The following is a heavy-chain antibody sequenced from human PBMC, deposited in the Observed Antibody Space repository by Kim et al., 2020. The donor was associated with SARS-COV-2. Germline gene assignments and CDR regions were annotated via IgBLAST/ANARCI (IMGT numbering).Heavy chain of an antibody. CDR3: ARDQSRAGPPTVDQ. CDR1: EFSFSTSW. Sequence: GGSLRLSCVTSEFSFSTSWMHWFRQTPGKGLMWVSRIDTRGTNTIYADSVKGRFTISRDNTKNTLYLQMNSLRAEDAAVYYCARDQSRAGPPTVDQWGQGTLDPVS. J-gene: IGHJ4*02. V-gene: IGHV3-74*01. D-gene: IGHD1-26*01. CDR2: IDTRGTNT.